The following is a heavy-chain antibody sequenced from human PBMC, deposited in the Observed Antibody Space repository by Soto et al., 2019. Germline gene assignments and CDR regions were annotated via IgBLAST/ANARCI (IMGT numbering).Heavy chain of an antibody. CDR1: GGSFSGYY. D-gene: IGHD3-16*01. V-gene: IGHV4-34*01. J-gene: IGHJ4*02. CDR3: ARHGGYYLDY. CDR2: IGHGGGT. Sequence: QVQLQQWGAGLLKPSETLSVTCAVYGGSFSGYYWSWIRQPPGKGLEWIGEIGHGGGTIYNPSLETRVTLSEDSSNNQFALKVTSVTAADTDVYYCARHGGYYLDYWGQGAPVTVSS.